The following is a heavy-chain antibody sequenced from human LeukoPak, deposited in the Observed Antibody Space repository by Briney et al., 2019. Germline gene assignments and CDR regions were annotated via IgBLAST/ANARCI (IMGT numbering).Heavy chain of an antibody. V-gene: IGHV3-9*01. D-gene: IGHD3-16*01. CDR2: IDWNSGAI. J-gene: IGHJ4*02. CDR3: VKDRAANLFGLGAFEN. Sequence: GRSLRLSCAASGFTFDNYGIHWVRQAPGKGLEWVAGIDWNSGAIGYADSVKGRFIISRDNAKNSLYLEMNSLRAEDTALYYCVKDRAANLFGLGAFENWGQGTLVTVSS. CDR1: GFTFDNYG.